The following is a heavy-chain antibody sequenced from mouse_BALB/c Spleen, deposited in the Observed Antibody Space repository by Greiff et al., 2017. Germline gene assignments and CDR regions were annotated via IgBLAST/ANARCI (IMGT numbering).Heavy chain of an antibody. V-gene: IGHV7-3*02. CDR3: ARDGGLYYFDY. CDR2: IRNKANGYTT. CDR1: GFTFTAYY. Sequence: EVHLVESGGGLVQPGGSLRLSCATSGFTFTAYYMSWVRQPPGKALEWLGFIRNKANGYTTEYSASVKGRFTISRDNSQSILYLQMNTLRAEDSATYYCARDGGLYYFDYWGQGTTLTVSS. J-gene: IGHJ2*01. D-gene: IGHD6-2*01.